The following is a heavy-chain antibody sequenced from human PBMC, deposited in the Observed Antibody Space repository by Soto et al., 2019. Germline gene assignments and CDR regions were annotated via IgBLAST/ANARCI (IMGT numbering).Heavy chain of an antibody. CDR1: GYTFISYG. D-gene: IGHD3-16*01. CDR3: ARGGYYDNSWGKLSHYGLDV. J-gene: IGHJ6*02. Sequence: QVQLAQSANEVKKPGASVRVSCKAAGYTFISYGIAWVRQAPGQGLEWMGWISPYNDYTVYAQKFQGRVSMTADTSTRTVYLNLRGLKSDDTAVYYCARGGYYDNSWGKLSHYGLDVCGQGTSVSVSS. CDR2: ISPYNDYT. V-gene: IGHV1-18*01.